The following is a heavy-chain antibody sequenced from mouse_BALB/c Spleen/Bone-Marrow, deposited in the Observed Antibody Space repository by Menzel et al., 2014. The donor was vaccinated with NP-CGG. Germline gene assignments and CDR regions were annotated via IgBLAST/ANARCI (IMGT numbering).Heavy chain of an antibody. J-gene: IGHJ3*01. CDR3: ASYRFAY. Sequence: VQLQQSGAELAKPGASMKMSCKASDYTFTNYWMHWVKQRPGQGLEWIGYINPSTGYTEYNQKFKDKATLTADKSSSTAYMQQSRLTSEDSAVYYCASYRFAYWGQGTLVTVSA. D-gene: IGHD2-10*01. CDR1: DYTFTNYW. CDR2: INPSTGYT. V-gene: IGHV1-7*01.